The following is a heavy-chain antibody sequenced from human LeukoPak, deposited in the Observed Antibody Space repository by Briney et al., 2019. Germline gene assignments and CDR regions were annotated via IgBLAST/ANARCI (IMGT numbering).Heavy chain of an antibody. V-gene: IGHV3-11*01. J-gene: IGHJ5*02. CDR2: INIDGTNT. CDR3: ATDGAGFDT. CDR1: GFTFNDYY. Sequence: GGSLRLSCAASGFTFNDYYMSWIRQAPGKGLEWLSYINIDGTNTHYADSVKGRFTISRDNAKKSLYLEMNNLRAEDTAVYYCATDGAGFDTWGQGVLVTVSS.